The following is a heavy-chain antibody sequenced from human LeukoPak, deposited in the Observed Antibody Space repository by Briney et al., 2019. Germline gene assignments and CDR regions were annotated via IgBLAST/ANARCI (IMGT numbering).Heavy chain of an antibody. CDR1: GFTFDDYA. CDR2: ISWNSGSI. Sequence: KPGRSLRLSCAASGFTFDDYAMHWVRQAPGKGLEWVSGISWNSGSIGYADSVKGRFTISRDNSKNTLYLQMSSLRAEDTAVYYCAKCRSETIAAASNYWGQGTLITVSS. V-gene: IGHV3-9*01. CDR3: AKCRSETIAAASNY. J-gene: IGHJ4*02. D-gene: IGHD6-13*01.